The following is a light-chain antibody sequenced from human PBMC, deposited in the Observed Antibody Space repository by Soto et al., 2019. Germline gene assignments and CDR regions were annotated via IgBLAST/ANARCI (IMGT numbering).Light chain of an antibody. CDR1: QSVSTY. J-gene: IGKJ1*01. CDR3: QQYDYWPRT. V-gene: IGKV3-11*01. CDR2: DAS. Sequence: ETVLTQSPATLSLSPGESATLSCRASQSVSTYLAWYQQKPGQAPRLLIYDASNRVTGIPARFRGSGSGTEFSLTISSLQSEDFAVYYCQQYDYWPRTFGQGTKVDIK.